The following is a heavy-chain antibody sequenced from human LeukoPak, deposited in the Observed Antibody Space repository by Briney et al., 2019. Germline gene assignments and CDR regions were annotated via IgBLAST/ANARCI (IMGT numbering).Heavy chain of an antibody. CDR2: IKQDGSEK. CDR1: GFTFSSYW. Sequence: GGSLRLSCAASGFTFSSYWMSWVRQAPGEGLEWVANIKQDGSEKYYVDSVKGRFTISRDNPKNTLYLQMNSQRAEDTAVYYCARDAGYYLHYYYMDVWGKGTTVTVSS. CDR3: ARDAGYYLHYYYMDV. D-gene: IGHD3-9*01. V-gene: IGHV3-7*01. J-gene: IGHJ6*03.